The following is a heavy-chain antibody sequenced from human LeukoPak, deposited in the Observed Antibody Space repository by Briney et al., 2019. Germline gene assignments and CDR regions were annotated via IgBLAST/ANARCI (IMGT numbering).Heavy chain of an antibody. Sequence: PSETLSLTCTVSGGSISSYYWSWIRQPPGKGLEWIGYIYYSGSTNYNPSLKSRVTISVDTSKNQFSLKLSSVTAADTAVYYCARSGHEYYYHYGMDVWGKGTTVTVSS. CDR2: IYYSGST. CDR1: GGSISSYY. V-gene: IGHV4-59*01. J-gene: IGHJ6*04. D-gene: IGHD2-8*02. CDR3: ARSGHEYYYHYGMDV.